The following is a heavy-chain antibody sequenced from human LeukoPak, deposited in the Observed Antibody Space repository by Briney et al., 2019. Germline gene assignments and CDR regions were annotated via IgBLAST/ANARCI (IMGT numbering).Heavy chain of an antibody. CDR1: GFTFNNYW. J-gene: IGHJ4*02. Sequence: GGSLRLSCVASGFTFNNYWMSWVRQAPGKGLEWVASIKQDGSDKYYVDSVRGRFTISRDTAKNSLYLQMSSLRAGDTAVYYCARGYMTADYWCQGALVTVSS. V-gene: IGHV3-7*05. CDR2: IKQDGSDK. CDR3: ARGYMTADY. D-gene: IGHD2-2*02.